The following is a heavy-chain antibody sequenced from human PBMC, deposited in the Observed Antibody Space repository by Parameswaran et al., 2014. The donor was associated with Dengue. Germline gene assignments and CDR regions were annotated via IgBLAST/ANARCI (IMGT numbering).Heavy chain of an antibody. CDR2: IYYSEDT. CDR1: GGSISSSSYY. Sequence: ASETLSLTCAVSGGSISSSSYYWGWIRQPPGKGLEWIGSIYYSEDTYYNPSLKSRVTISVDTSNNQFSLNLYSVTAADTAVYYCARQYTNYFDYWGQGALVTVSS. D-gene: IGHD5-18*01. V-gene: IGHV4-39*01. J-gene: IGHJ4*02. CDR3: ARQYTNYFDY.